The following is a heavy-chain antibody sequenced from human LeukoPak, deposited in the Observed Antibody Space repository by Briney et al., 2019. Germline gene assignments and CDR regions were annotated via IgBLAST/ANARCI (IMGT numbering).Heavy chain of an antibody. CDR3: TTGIRGD. V-gene: IGHV3-15*04. J-gene: IGHJ4*02. CDR2: IASKTDGGTT. Sequence: GGSLRLSCAASGLTVTSAWMNWVRQAPGKGLEWVGRIASKTDGGTTDYAAPVKGRFTISRDDPKNTLFLQMNSLKTEDTAVYYCTTGIRGDCGQGTLVTVSS. CDR1: GLTVTSAW.